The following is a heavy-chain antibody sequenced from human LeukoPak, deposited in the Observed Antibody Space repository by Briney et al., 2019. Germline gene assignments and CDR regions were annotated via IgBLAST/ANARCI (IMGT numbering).Heavy chain of an antibody. D-gene: IGHD3-3*01. CDR1: GFTFGSYW. V-gene: IGHV3-7*01. Sequence: GGSLRLSCAASGFTFGSYWMSWVRQAPGKGLEWVANIKQDGSEKYYVDSVKGRFTISRDNAKNSLYLQMNSLRAEDTAVYYCVRDLRRSPAWSYFDYWGQGTLVTVSS. CDR2: IKQDGSEK. J-gene: IGHJ4*02. CDR3: VRDLRRSPAWSYFDY.